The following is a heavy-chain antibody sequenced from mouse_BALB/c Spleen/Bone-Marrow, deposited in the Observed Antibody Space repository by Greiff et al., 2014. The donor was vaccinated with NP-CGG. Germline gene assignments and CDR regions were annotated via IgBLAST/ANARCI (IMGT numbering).Heavy chain of an antibody. D-gene: IGHD3-1*01. J-gene: IGHJ3*01. CDR2: INPNNGDT. V-gene: IGHV1-26*01. CDR1: GYTFTDYY. Sequence: VQLKESGPELVKPGASVKMSCKASGYTFTDYYMKWVKQNHGKSLEWIGDINPNNGDTFYNQKFKAKATLTVDKSSGTAYLQVNSLTSEDSAVYYRARGTRATYYWGQGTLVTVSA. CDR3: ARGTRATYY.